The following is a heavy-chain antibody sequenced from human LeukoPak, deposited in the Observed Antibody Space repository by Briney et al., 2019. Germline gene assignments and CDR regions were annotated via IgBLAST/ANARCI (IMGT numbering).Heavy chain of an antibody. D-gene: IGHD5-12*01. CDR3: AREGELYSGYDYGAFDI. J-gene: IGHJ3*02. Sequence: GASVKVSCKASGYTFTSYGISWVRQAPGQGLEWMGWISQYNGNTNYAQKLQGRVTMTTDTSTSTAYMELRSLRSDDTAVYYCAREGELYSGYDYGAFDIWGQGTMVTVSS. CDR1: GYTFTSYG. V-gene: IGHV1-18*01. CDR2: ISQYNGNT.